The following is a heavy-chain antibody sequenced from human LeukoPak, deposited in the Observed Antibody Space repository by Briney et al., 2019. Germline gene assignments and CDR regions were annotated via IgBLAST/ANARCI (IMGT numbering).Heavy chain of an antibody. D-gene: IGHD3-22*01. CDR1: GFTFSTYS. V-gene: IGHV3-21*01. J-gene: IGHJ3*02. CDR2: IGTTDKYI. CDR3: ARDPYESSGYFFGAFDI. Sequence: GGSLRLSCAASGFTFSTYSMNWVRQAPGKAPEWVASIGTTDKYIYYANSVKGRFTISRDNAKNSLHLQMNSLRAEDTAVYYCARDPYESSGYFFGAFDIWGQGTMVTVSS.